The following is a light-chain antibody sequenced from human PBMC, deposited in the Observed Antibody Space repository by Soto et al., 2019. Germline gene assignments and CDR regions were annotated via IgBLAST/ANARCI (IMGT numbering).Light chain of an antibody. CDR3: QQYGSSPFT. Sequence: EVVLTQSPGTVSLSPGERASLSCRASQSVRSTYLAWYQQKPGQAPRLLIYGASSRATGIPDRFSVSGSGTDFTLAISRLEPEDFAIYFCQQYGSSPFTFGGGTKVEIK. J-gene: IGKJ4*01. V-gene: IGKV3-20*01. CDR2: GAS. CDR1: QSVRSTY.